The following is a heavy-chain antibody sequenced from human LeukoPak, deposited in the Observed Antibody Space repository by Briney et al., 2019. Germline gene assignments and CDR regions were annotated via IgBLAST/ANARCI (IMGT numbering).Heavy chain of an antibody. CDR3: ARGGLDYYYGMDV. CDR1: GFTFSSYS. Sequence: GGSLRLSCAASGFTFSSYSMNWVRQAPGKGLEWGSSISSSSHIYYADSVKGRFTLSRGNAKNSLYLQMNSLRAEDTAVYYCARGGLDYYYGMDVWGQGTTVTVSS. J-gene: IGHJ6*02. V-gene: IGHV3-21*01. D-gene: IGHD3-16*01. CDR2: ISSSSHI.